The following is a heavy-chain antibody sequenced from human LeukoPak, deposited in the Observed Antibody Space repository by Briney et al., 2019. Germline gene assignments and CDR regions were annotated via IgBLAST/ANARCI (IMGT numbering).Heavy chain of an antibody. CDR2: IKENGNEQ. CDR1: GFSFSSFW. J-gene: IGHJ3*02. V-gene: IGHV3-7*01. D-gene: IGHD1-26*01. CDR3: ARWLVGALKPGAFDI. Sequence: GGSLRLSCEASGFSFSSFWMSWVRQAPGKGPEWVAHIKENGNEQYYAESVKGRFTISRDNVKQSLGLQMSSLRVDDTAVYYCARWLVGALKPGAFDIWGQGTMVTVSS.